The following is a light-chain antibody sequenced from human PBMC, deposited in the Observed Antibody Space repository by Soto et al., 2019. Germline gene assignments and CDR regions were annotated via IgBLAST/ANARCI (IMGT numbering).Light chain of an antibody. CDR1: QTINNN. CDR3: QQTSIAPIS. Sequence: DIEMTQSPSSLSASVGERVTISCRTSQTINNNLNWYQQRPGKAPKLLIYSSSSLLSGVPPSFSGSASGTEFPLTISSLQPEDFETYCCQQTSIAPISFGKGTRLDIK. J-gene: IGKJ5*01. CDR2: SSS. V-gene: IGKV1-39*01.